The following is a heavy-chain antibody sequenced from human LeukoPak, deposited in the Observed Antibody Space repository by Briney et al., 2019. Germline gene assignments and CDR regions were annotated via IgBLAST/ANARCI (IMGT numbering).Heavy chain of an antibody. D-gene: IGHD1-26*01. CDR3: ARDRIYSGIYHDTFDI. CDR2: ISSGSTYI. CDR1: GFTFSSYS. V-gene: IGHV3-21*01. Sequence: GGSLRLSCAASGFTFSSYSMSWVRQAPGKGLEWVSSISSGSTYIYYADSMKGRFTISRDNAKNSLYLQMNTLRAEDTAVYHCARDRIYSGIYHDTFDIWGHGTMVTVSS. J-gene: IGHJ3*02.